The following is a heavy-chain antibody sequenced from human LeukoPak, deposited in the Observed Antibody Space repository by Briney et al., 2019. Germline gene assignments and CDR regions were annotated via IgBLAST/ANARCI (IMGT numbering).Heavy chain of an antibody. Sequence: GGSLRLSCAASGFTFSNYPMHWVRQAPGKGLEWVSSISSSSSYIYYADSVKGRFTISRDNAKNSLYLQMNSLRAEDTAVYYCARDASEHYYYMDVWGKGTTVTVSS. D-gene: IGHD1-26*01. CDR1: GFTFSNYP. V-gene: IGHV3-21*01. CDR3: ARDASEHYYYMDV. J-gene: IGHJ6*03. CDR2: ISSSSSYI.